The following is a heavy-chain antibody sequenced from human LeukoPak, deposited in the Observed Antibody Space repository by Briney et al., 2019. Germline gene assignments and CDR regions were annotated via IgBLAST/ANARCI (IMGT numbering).Heavy chain of an antibody. CDR1: GGSISSYY. Sequence: SETLSLTCTVSGGSISSYYWSWIRQPPGKGLEWIGSIYYSGSTYYNPSLKSRVTISVDTSKNQFSLKLSSVTAADTAVYYCARRGYAGWFDPWGQGTLVTVSS. J-gene: IGHJ5*02. D-gene: IGHD5-12*01. V-gene: IGHV4-39*01. CDR3: ARRGYAGWFDP. CDR2: IYYSGST.